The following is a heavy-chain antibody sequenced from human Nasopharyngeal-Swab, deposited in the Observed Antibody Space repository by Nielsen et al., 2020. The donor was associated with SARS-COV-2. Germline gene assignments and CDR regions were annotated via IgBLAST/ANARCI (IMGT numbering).Heavy chain of an antibody. Sequence: GESLKISCAASGFTFSSYSMNWVRQAPGKGLEWVSSISSSSRSIYYADSVKGRFTISRDNAKDSLYLQMNSLRAEDTAVYYCARDRGYSGTYDAFDIWGQGTMVTVSS. V-gene: IGHV3-21*01. CDR3: ARDRGYSGTYDAFDI. CDR1: GFTFSSYS. J-gene: IGHJ3*02. CDR2: ISSSSRSI. D-gene: IGHD1-26*01.